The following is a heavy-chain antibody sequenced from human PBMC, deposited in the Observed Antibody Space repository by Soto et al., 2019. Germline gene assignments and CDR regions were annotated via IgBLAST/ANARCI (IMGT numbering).Heavy chain of an antibody. Sequence: QVQLVESGGGVVQPGRSLRLSCAASGFTFSSYGMHWVRQAPGKGLEWVAVISYDGSNKYYADSVKGRFTISSDNSKNTLSVNMPRVTVEDSAVYNCAKHVAVRATTGLGDYYYINGVDDWGQGTRV. CDR2: ISYDGSNK. J-gene: IGHJ6*02. V-gene: IGHV3-30*18. D-gene: IGHD1-26*01. CDR3: AKHVAVRATTGLGDYYYINGVDD. CDR1: GFTFSSYG.